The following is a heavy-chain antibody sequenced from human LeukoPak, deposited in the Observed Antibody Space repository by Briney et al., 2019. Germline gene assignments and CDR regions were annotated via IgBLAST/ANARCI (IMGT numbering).Heavy chain of an antibody. D-gene: IGHD6-6*01. CDR1: GGSISSGGYY. J-gene: IGHJ5*02. CDR3: ARGIAARSNWFDP. CDR2: IYHSGST. V-gene: IGHV4-30-2*01. Sequence: SQTLSLTCTVSGGSISSGGYYWSWIRQPPGKGLEWIGYIYHSGSTYYNPSIKSRVTISVDRSKNQFSLKLSSVTAADTAVYYCARGIAARSNWFDPWGQGTLVTVSS.